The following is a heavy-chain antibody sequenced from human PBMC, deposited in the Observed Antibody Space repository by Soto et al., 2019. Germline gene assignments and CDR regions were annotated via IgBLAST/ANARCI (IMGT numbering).Heavy chain of an antibody. D-gene: IGHD3-16*02. CDR2: INHSGST. V-gene: IGHV4-34*01. CDR3: ARESVRDYIWGSYRWGSRAENAFDI. J-gene: IGHJ3*02. Sequence: TSETLSLTCAVYGGSFSGYYWSWIRQPPGKGLEWIGEINHSGSTNYNPSLKSRVTISVDTSKNQFSLKLSSVTAADTAVYYCARESVRDYIWGSYRWGSRAENAFDIWGQRTMVTVSS. CDR1: GGSFSGYY.